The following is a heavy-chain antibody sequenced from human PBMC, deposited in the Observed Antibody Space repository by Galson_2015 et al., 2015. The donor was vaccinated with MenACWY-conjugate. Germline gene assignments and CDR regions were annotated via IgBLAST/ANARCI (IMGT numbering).Heavy chain of an antibody. CDR2: ISTSGSRT. J-gene: IGHJ3*01. V-gene: IGHV3-23*01. Sequence: SLRLCCAVSGFTFSTFGMSWVRQAPGKGLEWVAAISTSGSRTYYADAVNGRFIISRDNSDNSLYLQMNSLRAEDTAVYYCAKASFGVTIGEVFAFDSWGQGTMITVSS. CDR1: GFTFSTFG. D-gene: IGHD3-3*01. CDR3: AKASFGVTIGEVFAFDS.